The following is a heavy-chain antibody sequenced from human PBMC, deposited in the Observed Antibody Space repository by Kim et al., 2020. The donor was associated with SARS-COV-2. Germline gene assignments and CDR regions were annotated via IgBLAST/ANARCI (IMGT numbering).Heavy chain of an antibody. V-gene: IGHV1-69*04. CDR1: GGTFSSYA. Sequence: SVKVSCKASGGTFSSYAISWVRQAPGQGLEWMGRIIPILGIANYAQKFQGRVTITADKSTSTAYMELSSLRSEDTAVYYCAREQGEYYYDSSGYSDWGQGTLVTVSS. CDR3: AREQGEYYYDSSGYSD. CDR2: IIPILGIA. J-gene: IGHJ4*02. D-gene: IGHD3-22*01.